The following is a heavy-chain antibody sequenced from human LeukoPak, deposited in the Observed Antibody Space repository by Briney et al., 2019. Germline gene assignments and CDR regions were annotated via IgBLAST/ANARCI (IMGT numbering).Heavy chain of an antibody. CDR3: ARDAKLVAAPFDY. Sequence: GGSLRLSCAAFGFTFRSYWMTWVRQAPGKGLEWVANIKQDGREKYYVDSVKGRFTISRDNARKSLYLQMNSLRAEDTAEYYCARDAKLVAAPFDYWGQGTLVTVSS. J-gene: IGHJ4*02. CDR2: IKQDGREK. V-gene: IGHV3-7*01. D-gene: IGHD2-8*02. CDR1: GFTFRSYW.